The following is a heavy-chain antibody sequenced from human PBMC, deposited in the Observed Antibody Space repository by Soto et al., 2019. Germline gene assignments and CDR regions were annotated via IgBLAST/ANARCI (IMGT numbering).Heavy chain of an antibody. Sequence: SETLSLTCSVSGGSISSYYWSWIRQPPGKGLEWIGYIYYTGSTNSNLSLKSRVTISVDTSKNQFSLRLSSVTAADTAVYYCARRYGRNFDYWGQGTLVTVSS. D-gene: IGHD1-20*01. CDR2: IYYTGST. V-gene: IGHV4-59*01. CDR3: ARRYGRNFDY. J-gene: IGHJ4*02. CDR1: GGSISSYY.